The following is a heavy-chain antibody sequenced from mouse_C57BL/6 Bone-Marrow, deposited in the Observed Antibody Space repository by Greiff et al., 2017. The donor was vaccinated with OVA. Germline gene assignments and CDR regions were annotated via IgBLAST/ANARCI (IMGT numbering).Heavy chain of an antibody. J-gene: IGHJ3*01. CDR3: ARGRSFAY. Sequence: QVQLQQPGAELVRPGTSVKLSCKASGYTFTSYWMHWVKQRPGQGLEWIGVIDPSDSYTSYNQKFKGKATLTVDTSSSTAYMQLSSLTSEDAAVYYCARGRSFAYWGQGTLVTVSA. V-gene: IGHV1-59*01. CDR2: IDPSDSYT. CDR1: GYTFTSYW.